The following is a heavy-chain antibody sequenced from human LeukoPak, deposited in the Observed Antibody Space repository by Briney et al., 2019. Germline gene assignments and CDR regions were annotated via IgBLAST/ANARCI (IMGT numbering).Heavy chain of an antibody. CDR3: AKVPYYDILTGYYDY. CDR2: ISGSGGST. V-gene: IGHV3-23*01. CDR1: GFTFSSYA. J-gene: IGHJ4*02. Sequence: PGGSLRLSCAASGFTFSSYAMSWVRQAPGKGLEWVSDISGSGGSTYYADSVKGRFIISRDNSKNTLYLQMNSLRAEDTAVYYCAKVPYYDILTGYYDYWGQGTLVTVSS. D-gene: IGHD3-9*01.